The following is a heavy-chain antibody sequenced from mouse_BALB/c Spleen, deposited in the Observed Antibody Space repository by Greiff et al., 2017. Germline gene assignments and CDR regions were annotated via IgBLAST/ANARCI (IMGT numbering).Heavy chain of an antibody. Sequence: VKLLESGPGLVAPSQSLSITCTVSGFSLTSYGVHWVRQPPGKGLEWLGVIWAGGSTNYNSALMSRLSISKDNSKSQFFLKMNSLQTDDTAMYSCARDQGITTATWFAYWGQGTLVTVSA. D-gene: IGHD1-2*01. V-gene: IGHV2-9*02. J-gene: IGHJ3*01. CDR1: GFSLTSYG. CDR2: IWAGGST. CDR3: ARDQGITTATWFAY.